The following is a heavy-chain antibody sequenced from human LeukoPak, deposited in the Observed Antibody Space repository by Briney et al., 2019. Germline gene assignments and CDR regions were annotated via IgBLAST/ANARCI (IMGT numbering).Heavy chain of an antibody. Sequence: GGSLRLSCAASGFTFSSYGMSWVRQAPGKGLEWVANINKDGSEKYYVDSVKGRFTISRDNAKTSLYLQMISLRAEDTAVYYCARHLSGVTGYTYGRGIDYWGQGTLVTVSS. CDR3: ARHLSGVTGYTYGRGIDY. J-gene: IGHJ4*02. D-gene: IGHD5-18*01. CDR1: GFTFSSYG. CDR2: INKDGSEK. V-gene: IGHV3-7*01.